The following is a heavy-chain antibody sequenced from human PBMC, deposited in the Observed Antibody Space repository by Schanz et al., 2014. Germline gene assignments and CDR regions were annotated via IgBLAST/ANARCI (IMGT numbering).Heavy chain of an antibody. D-gene: IGHD1-26*01. V-gene: IGHV1-18*04. CDR1: GYTFTTYG. CDR3: ARGVGASTYGPYYFDY. Sequence: QVQLVQSGAEVKKPRASVKVSCKASGYTFTTYGINWVRHTPGQGLEWMGWISAYNGHTNYAQKVQGRVSMTTDTSTSTAYMELRSLRSDDTAVYYCARGVGASTYGPYYFDYWGQGTLVTVSS. CDR2: ISAYNGHT. J-gene: IGHJ4*02.